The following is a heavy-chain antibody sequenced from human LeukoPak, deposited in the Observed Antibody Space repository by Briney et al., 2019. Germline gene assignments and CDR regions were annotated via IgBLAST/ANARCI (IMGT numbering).Heavy chain of an antibody. CDR2: IYYSGST. CDR1: GGSISSGGYY. CDR3: ARGRLSPPVFRPFEY. J-gene: IGHJ4*02. V-gene: IGHV4-31*03. Sequence: SETLSLTCTVSGGSISSGGYYWSWIRQHPGKGLEWIGYIYYSGSTYYNPSLKSRVTISVDTSKNQFSLKLSSVTAADTATYYCARGRLSPPVFRPFEYWGQGTLVTVSS.